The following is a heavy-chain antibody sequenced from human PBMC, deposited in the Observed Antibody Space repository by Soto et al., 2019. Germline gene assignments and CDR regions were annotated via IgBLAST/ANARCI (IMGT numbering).Heavy chain of an antibody. Sequence: ASVQVSCKASGDAFTSYGINWVRKAPGRGLEWMGWINPGNGNTKYSQQFQGRVIIDSDTSASTAYMELSSLRTEDTAVYYCARGGYFDSSNYLAYWGLGTLVTVSS. V-gene: IGHV1-3*01. CDR2: INPGNGNT. D-gene: IGHD3-22*01. J-gene: IGHJ4*02. CDR3: ARGGYFDSSNYLAY. CDR1: GDAFTSYG.